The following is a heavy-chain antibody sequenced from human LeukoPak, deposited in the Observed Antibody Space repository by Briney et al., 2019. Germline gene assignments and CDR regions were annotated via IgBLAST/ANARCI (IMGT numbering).Heavy chain of an antibody. J-gene: IGHJ5*02. CDR2: IIPIFGTA. D-gene: IGHD2-15*01. Sequence: SVKVSCKASGGTFSSYAISWVRQAHGQGLEWMGVIIPIFGTANYAQKFQGRVTITTDESTSTAYMELSTLRSEDTAVYYCARDVGGSYYNWFDPWGQGTLVTVSS. V-gene: IGHV1-69*05. CDR1: GGTFSSYA. CDR3: ARDVGGSYYNWFDP.